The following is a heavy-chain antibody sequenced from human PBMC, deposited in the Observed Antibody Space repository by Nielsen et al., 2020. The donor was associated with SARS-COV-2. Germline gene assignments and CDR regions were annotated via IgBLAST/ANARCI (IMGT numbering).Heavy chain of an antibody. J-gene: IGHJ6*03. Sequence: GGSLRLSCAASGFTFSSYWMHWVRQAPGKGLVWVSRINSDGSSTSYADSVKGRFTISRDNVKNTLYLQMNSLRAEDTAVYYCARDVKTVWFQGLGRYYYYYMDVWGKGTTVTVSS. CDR2: INSDGSST. V-gene: IGHV3-74*01. CDR1: GFTFSSYW. D-gene: IGHD3-10*01. CDR3: ARDVKTVWFQGLGRYYYYYMDV.